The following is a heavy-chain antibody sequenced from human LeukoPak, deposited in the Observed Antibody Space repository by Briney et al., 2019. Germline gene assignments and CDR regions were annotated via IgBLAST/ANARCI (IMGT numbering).Heavy chain of an antibody. Sequence: ASVKVSCKASGYTITGYYMHWVRQAPGQGLEWMGRINPNTGDTNSARKFQGRITMTRDTSISTVYMELSRLRSDDTAVYYCARDRNSGSNYYFDYWGQGTLVTVSS. CDR2: INPNTGDT. J-gene: IGHJ4*02. CDR3: ARDRNSGSNYYFDY. D-gene: IGHD1-26*01. CDR1: GYTITGYY. V-gene: IGHV1-2*06.